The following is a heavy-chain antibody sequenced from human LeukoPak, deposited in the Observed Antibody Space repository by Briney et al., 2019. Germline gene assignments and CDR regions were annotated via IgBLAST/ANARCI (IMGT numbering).Heavy chain of an antibody. CDR3: ARGGDYGDFPPFYFDY. CDR1: GGSISSGGYS. Sequence: PSQTLSLTCAVSGGSISSGGYSWSWIRQPPGKGLEWIGYIYHSGSTYYNPSLKSRVTISVDRSKNQFSLKLSSVTAADTAVCYCARGGDYGDFPPFYFDYWGQGTLVTVSS. D-gene: IGHD4-17*01. V-gene: IGHV4-30-2*01. CDR2: IYHSGST. J-gene: IGHJ4*02.